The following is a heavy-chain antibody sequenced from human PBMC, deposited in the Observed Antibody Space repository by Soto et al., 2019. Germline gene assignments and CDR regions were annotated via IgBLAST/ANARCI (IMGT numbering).Heavy chain of an antibody. V-gene: IGHV3-33*01. CDR2: VWANGINN. CDR1: GFMFTNYG. Sequence: GGSLRLSCAASGFMFTNYGMHWVRQAPGKGLGWVAVVWANGINNYYAAFVEGRFTISRDNSKNSLYLQMNSLRVEDTALYFCVRERGPFDAFDIRGQGTMVTVSS. CDR3: VRERGPFDAFDI. J-gene: IGHJ3*02.